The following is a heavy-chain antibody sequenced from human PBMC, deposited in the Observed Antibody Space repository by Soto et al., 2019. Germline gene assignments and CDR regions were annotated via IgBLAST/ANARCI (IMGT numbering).Heavy chain of an antibody. J-gene: IGHJ4*02. CDR3: ARGYYDTGYFDY. CDR1: GFTFSSYW. V-gene: IGHV3-74*01. CDR2: INSDGSSP. Sequence: GGSLRLSCAASGFTFSSYWMHWVRQAPGKGLVWVSRINSDGSSPSYADSVKGRFTISRDNAKNTLYLQMNSLRAEDTAVYYCARGYYDTGYFDYWGQGTLVTVSS. D-gene: IGHD3-22*01.